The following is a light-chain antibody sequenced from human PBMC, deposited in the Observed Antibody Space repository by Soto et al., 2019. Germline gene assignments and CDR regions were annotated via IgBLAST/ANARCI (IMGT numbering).Light chain of an antibody. CDR3: AAWDDSLIGYV. J-gene: IGLJ1*01. CDR1: SSNIGSNS. CDR2: SNT. Sequence: QSVLTQPPSASGTPGQRVTISCSGTSSNIGSNSVNWYQELPGTAPKLLIYSNTQRPSGVPDRFSGSKSGTSASLVIGGLQSEDEADYFCAAWDDSLIGYVFGTGTKVTVL. V-gene: IGLV1-44*01.